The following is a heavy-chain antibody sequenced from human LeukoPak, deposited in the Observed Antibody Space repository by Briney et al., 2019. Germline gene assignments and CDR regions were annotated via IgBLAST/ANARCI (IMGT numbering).Heavy chain of an antibody. CDR3: ARAQSGGWGYLSFDY. V-gene: IGHV1-2*02. Sequence: ASMKVSCKASGYTFTGYYMHWVRQAPGQGLEWMGWINPNSGGTNYAQKFQGRVTMTRDTSISTAYMELSRLRSDDTAVYYCARAQSGGWGYLSFDYWGQGTLVTVSS. CDR1: GYTFTGYY. D-gene: IGHD6-19*01. J-gene: IGHJ4*02. CDR2: INPNSGGT.